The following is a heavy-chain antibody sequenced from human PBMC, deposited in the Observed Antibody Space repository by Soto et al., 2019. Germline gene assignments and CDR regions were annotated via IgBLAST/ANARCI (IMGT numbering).Heavy chain of an antibody. V-gene: IGHV1-46*01. D-gene: IGHD5-18*01. CDR3: ARDRPLNNGGNKDGMDV. J-gene: IGHJ6*02. CDR1: GYTFTSYY. CDR2: INPSGGST. Sequence: ASVMLSCKASGYTFTSYYMHWVRQAPGQGLEWMGIINPSGGSTSYAQKFQGRVTMTRDTSTSTVYMELSSLRSEDTAVYYCARDRPLNNGGNKDGMDVWGQGTTVTVS.